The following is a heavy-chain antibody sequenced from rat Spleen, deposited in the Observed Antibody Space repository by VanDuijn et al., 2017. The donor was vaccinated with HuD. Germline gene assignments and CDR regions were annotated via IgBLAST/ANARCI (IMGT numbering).Heavy chain of an antibody. CDR2: ISTGGGNT. D-gene: IGHD1-2*01. CDR3: ARSYYSSYSPYVMDA. CDR1: GFTFSNYD. Sequence: EVQLVESGGGLVQPGGSLKFSCAASGFTFSNYDMAWVRQAPTKGLEWVASISTGGGNTYYRDSVKGRFTVSRDNAKSTLYLQMDSLRSEDTATYYCARSYYSSYSPYVMDAWGQGASVTVSS. J-gene: IGHJ4*01. V-gene: IGHV5S23*01.